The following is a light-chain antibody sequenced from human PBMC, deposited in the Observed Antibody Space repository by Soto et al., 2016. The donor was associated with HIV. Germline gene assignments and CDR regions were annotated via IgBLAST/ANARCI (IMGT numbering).Light chain of an antibody. CDR3: QQSYSTPLT. J-gene: IGKJ4*01. CDR2: KAS. V-gene: IGKV1-5*03. CDR1: QSISSW. Sequence: DIQMTQSPSTLSASVGDRVTITCRASQSISSWLAWYQQKPGKAPKLLIYKASSLESGVPSRFSGSGSGTEFTLTISSLHPDDFATYYCQQSYSTPLTFGGGTNVEIK.